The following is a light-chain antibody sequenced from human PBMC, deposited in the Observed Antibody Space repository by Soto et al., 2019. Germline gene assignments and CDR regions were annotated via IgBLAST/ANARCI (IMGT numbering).Light chain of an antibody. J-gene: IGKJ1*01. CDR1: QSVSNNY. CDR2: GAS. CDR3: QQYGSSPPT. V-gene: IGKV3-20*01. Sequence: EIVLTQSPGTLSLSPGERATLSCRASQSVSNNYLAWYQQKPGQAPRLLIYGASNRATGIPDSFSGSGSGTDFTLTMSRLEPEDFAVYYCQQYGSSPPTFGQGTKVDI.